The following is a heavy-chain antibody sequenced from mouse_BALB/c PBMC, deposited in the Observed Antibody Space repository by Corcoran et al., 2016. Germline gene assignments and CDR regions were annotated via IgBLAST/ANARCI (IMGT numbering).Heavy chain of an antibody. Sequence: DVQLQESGPGLVKPSQSLSLTCSVTGYSITSGYYWNWIRQFPGNKLERMGYISYDGSNNYNPSLKHRISITRETSKNQFFLKLNSVTTEDTATYYCARDDGYAYWGQGTLVTVSA. J-gene: IGHJ3*01. CDR2: ISYDGSN. CDR3: ARDDGYAY. D-gene: IGHD2-3*01. V-gene: IGHV3-6*02. CDR1: GYSITSGYY.